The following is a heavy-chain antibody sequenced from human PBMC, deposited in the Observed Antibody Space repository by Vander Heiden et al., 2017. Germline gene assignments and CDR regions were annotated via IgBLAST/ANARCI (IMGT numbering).Heavy chain of an antibody. V-gene: IGHV4-4*07. CDR1: GGSISSYY. D-gene: IGHD1-26*01. J-gene: IGHJ6*02. Sequence: QVQLQESGPGLVKPSEPRSLTCTVPGGSISSYYWGWFRQPAGKGLEWIGRIYTSGSTNYNPSLKSRVTMSVDTSKNQFSLKLSSVTAADTAVYYCARGGGGWGALPDYYYYGMDVWGQGTTVTVSS. CDR3: ARGGGGWGALPDYYYYGMDV. CDR2: IYTSGST.